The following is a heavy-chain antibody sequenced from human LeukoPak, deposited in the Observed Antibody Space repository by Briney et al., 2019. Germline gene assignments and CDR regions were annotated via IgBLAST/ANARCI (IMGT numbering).Heavy chain of an antibody. V-gene: IGHV3-23*01. J-gene: IGHJ4*02. CDR3: AKDAEFLLGYCSSTSCHELDY. CDR2: ISGSGGST. D-gene: IGHD2-2*01. CDR1: GFTFSSYA. Sequence: PGGSLRLSCAASGFTFSSYAMSWVRQAPGKGLEWVSAISGSGGSTYYADSVKGRFTISRGNSKNTLYLQMNSLRAEDTAVYYCAKDAEFLLGYCSSTSCHELDYWGQGTLVTVSS.